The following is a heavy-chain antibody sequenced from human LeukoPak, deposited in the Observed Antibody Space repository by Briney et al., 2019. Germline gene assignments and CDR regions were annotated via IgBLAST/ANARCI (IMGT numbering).Heavy chain of an antibody. CDR2: INPNSGGT. CDR3: ATPYYYDSSGRLAFDI. CDR1: GYTFTGYY. Sequence: ASVKVSCKASGYTFTGYYMHWVRQAPGQGLEWMGWINPNSGGTNYAQKFQGRVTMTRDTSISTAYMELSRLRSDDTAVCYCATPYYYDSSGRLAFDIWGQGTMVTVSS. D-gene: IGHD3-22*01. V-gene: IGHV1-2*02. J-gene: IGHJ3*02.